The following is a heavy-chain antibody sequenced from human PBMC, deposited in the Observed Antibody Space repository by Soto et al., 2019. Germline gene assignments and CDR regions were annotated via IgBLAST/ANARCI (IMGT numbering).Heavy chain of an antibody. CDR1: GGTFGSYT. J-gene: IGHJ6*02. CDR2: IIPMFGTA. CDR3: ARQKAMPPHFYSGMDV. V-gene: IGHV1-69*06. Sequence: QVHLVQSGAEVKKPGSSVKVSCTASGGTFGSYTVTWVRQAPGQGLEWMGEIIPMFGTASYAQKFQGRVTLTADKSTTTANMELSSLSSDDTAFYFCARQKAMPPHFYSGMDVWGQGTTVTVYS. D-gene: IGHD2-2*01.